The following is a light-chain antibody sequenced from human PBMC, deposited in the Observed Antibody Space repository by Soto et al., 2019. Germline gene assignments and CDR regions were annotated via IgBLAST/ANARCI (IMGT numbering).Light chain of an antibody. CDR3: CSYAGSYTFV. V-gene: IGLV2-11*01. CDR1: SSDVGRYNF. Sequence: QSALTQPRSVSGSPGQSVTISCTGTSSDVGRYNFVSWYQLHPGKVPRLMIYDVSKRPSGVPDRFSGSKSGNTASLTISGLQAEDEADYYCCSYAGSYTFVFGGGTKLTVL. CDR2: DVS. J-gene: IGLJ2*01.